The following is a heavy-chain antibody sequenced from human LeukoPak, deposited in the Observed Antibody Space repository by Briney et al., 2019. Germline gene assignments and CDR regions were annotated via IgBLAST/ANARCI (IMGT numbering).Heavy chain of an antibody. Sequence: TGGSLRLSCAASGFTFDDYAMHWVRHVPGKGLEWVSGISWNSGSTVYADSVKGRFTISRDNAKNSLYLQMNSLRAEDTALYYCAKADGSGSYSPAGIHWGQGTLVTVSS. CDR3: AKADGSGSYSPAGIH. D-gene: IGHD3-10*01. J-gene: IGHJ4*02. V-gene: IGHV3-9*01. CDR2: ISWNSGST. CDR1: GFTFDDYA.